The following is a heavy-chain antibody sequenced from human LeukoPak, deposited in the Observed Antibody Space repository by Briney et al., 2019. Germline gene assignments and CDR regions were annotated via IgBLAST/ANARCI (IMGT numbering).Heavy chain of an antibody. Sequence: SETLSLTCTVSGGSISSYYWGWIRQPPGKGLEWIGYIYHSGSTNYNPSLESRVTISVDTSKNQSSLKLSSMTAADTAVYYCARTNYYGSGSYYNDYWGQGTLVTVSS. V-gene: IGHV4-59*01. CDR1: GGSISSYY. J-gene: IGHJ4*02. CDR2: IYHSGST. CDR3: ARTNYYGSGSYYNDY. D-gene: IGHD3-10*01.